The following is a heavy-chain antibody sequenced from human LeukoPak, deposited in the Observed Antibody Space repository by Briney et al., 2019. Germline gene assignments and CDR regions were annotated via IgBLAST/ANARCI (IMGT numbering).Heavy chain of an antibody. CDR3: AKHQSSGWLPNWFDP. V-gene: IGHV3-23*01. CDR2: ISGSGLST. Sequence: GGSLRLSCAASGFTFNSYAMSWVRQAPGKGLEWVSDISGSGLSTYYADSVKGRFTISRDNFKNTLYLQMTSLRAEDTALYYCAKHQSSGWLPNWFDPWGQGSLVTVSS. J-gene: IGHJ5*02. D-gene: IGHD6-19*01. CDR1: GFTFNSYA.